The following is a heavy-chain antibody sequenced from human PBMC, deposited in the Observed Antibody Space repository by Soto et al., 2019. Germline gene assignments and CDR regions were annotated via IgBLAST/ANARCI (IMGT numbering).Heavy chain of an antibody. CDR2: INHSGST. J-gene: IGHJ5*02. CDR1: GGSFSGYY. CDR3: ARHLGYDSSGYYRNWFDP. V-gene: IGHV4-34*01. Sequence: SETLSLTCAVYGGSFSGYYWTWIRQPPGTGLEWIGEINHSGSTNYNPSLKSRVTISVDTSKNHFSLKLSSVTAADTAVYYCARHLGYDSSGYYRNWFDPWGQGTLVTVSS. D-gene: IGHD3-22*01.